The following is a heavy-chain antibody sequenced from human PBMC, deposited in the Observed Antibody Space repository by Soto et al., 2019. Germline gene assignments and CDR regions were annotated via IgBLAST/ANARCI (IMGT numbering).Heavy chain of an antibody. J-gene: IGHJ6*02. CDR1: GGTFSSYA. D-gene: IGHD3-3*01. CDR2: IIPIFGTA. V-gene: IGHV1-69*06. Sequence: GASVKVSCKASGGTFSSYAISWVRQAPGQGLEWMGGIIPIFGTANYAQKFQGRVTITADKSTSTAYMELSSLRSEDTAVYYCARGPWNYDXWSGYYSSIPPTNYGMDVWGQGTTVTSP. CDR3: ARGPWNYDXWSGYYSSIPPTNYGMDV.